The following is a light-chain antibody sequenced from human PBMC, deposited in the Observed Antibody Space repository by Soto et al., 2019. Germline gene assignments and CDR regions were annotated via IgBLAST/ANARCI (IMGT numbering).Light chain of an antibody. V-gene: IGKV1-33*01. CDR2: DAS. CDR3: QKCDYPPI. CDR1: HDITSY. J-gene: IGKJ3*01. Sequence: DIQMTQSPSSLSASVGDRVTITCQASHDITSYLNWYQHKPGKAPKLLIYDASILEAGVPSRFSGSGSGKDFTFTISTLQPEDVATYYCQKCDYPPIFGPGTTVDFK.